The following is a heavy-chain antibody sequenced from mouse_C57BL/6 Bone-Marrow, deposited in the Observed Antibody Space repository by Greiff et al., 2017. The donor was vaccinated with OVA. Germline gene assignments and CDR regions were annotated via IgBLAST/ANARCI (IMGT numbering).Heavy chain of an antibody. CDR1: GYAFTNYL. V-gene: IGHV1-54*01. Sequence: QVQLQQSGAELVRPGTSVKVSCKASGYAFTNYLIEWVKQRPGQGLEWIGVINPGSGGTNYNEKFKGKATLTADKSSSTAYMELRSLTSEDSAVYFCTAQATGDYWGQGTTLTVSS. CDR2: INPGSGGT. J-gene: IGHJ2*01. D-gene: IGHD3-2*02. CDR3: TAQATGDY.